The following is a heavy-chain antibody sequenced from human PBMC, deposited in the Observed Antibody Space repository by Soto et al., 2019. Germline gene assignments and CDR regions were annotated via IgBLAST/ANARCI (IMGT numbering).Heavy chain of an antibody. J-gene: IGHJ6*02. CDR2: INPNSGGT. Sequence: ASVKVSCKASGYTFTGYYMHWVRQAPGQGLEWMGWINPNSGGTNYAQKFQGRVTMTRDTSISTAYMELSRLRSDDTAVYYCARVCSSTSCYTVNYYYGMEVWGQGTTVTVSS. V-gene: IGHV1-2*02. CDR1: GYTFTGYY. D-gene: IGHD2-2*02. CDR3: ARVCSSTSCYTVNYYYGMEV.